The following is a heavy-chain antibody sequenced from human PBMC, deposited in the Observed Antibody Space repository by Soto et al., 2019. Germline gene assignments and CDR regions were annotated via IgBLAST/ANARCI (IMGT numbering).Heavy chain of an antibody. J-gene: IGHJ3*02. Sequence: GGSLRLSCAVSGFTFSSYSMNWVRQAPGKGLEWVSSISSSSSYIYYADSVKGRFTISRDNAKNSLYLQMNSLRAEDTAVYYCAGYCSSTSCLIGGYDAFDIWGQGTMVTVSS. V-gene: IGHV3-21*01. CDR3: AGYCSSTSCLIGGYDAFDI. CDR1: GFTFSSYS. D-gene: IGHD2-2*01. CDR2: ISSSSSYI.